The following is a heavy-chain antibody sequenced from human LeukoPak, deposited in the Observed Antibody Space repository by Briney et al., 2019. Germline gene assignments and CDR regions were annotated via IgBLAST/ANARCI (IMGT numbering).Heavy chain of an antibody. CDR2: IIPILGIA. V-gene: IGHV1-69*04. CDR1: GGTFSSYA. Sequence: SVKVSCKASGGTFSSYAISWVRQAPGQGLEWMGRIIPILGIANYAQKFQGRVTITADKSTSTAYMELSSLRSEDTAVYYCARERTYYYDSSGLDGFDIWGQGTMVTVSS. D-gene: IGHD3-22*01. CDR3: ARERTYYYDSSGLDGFDI. J-gene: IGHJ3*02.